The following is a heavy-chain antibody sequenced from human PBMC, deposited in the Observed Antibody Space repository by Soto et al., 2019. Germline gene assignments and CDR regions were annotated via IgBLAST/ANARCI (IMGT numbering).Heavy chain of an antibody. CDR2: IFWDDDK. Sequence: GSGPTLVNPTQTLTLTCTFSGFSLSTSGVAVGWIRQAPRKAPEWLAFIFWDDDKRYSPSLENRLTITKDTSKNQVVLTMTNMDPVDTATYYCAHSSTLYDSSGYYSGYFDYWGQGTLVTVSS. D-gene: IGHD3-22*01. J-gene: IGHJ4*02. CDR1: GFSLSTSGVA. V-gene: IGHV2-5*02. CDR3: AHSSTLYDSSGYYSGYFDY.